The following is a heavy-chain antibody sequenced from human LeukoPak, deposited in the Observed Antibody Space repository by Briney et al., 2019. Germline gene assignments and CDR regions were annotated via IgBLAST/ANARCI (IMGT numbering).Heavy chain of an antibody. CDR2: ISAYNGNI. Sequence: ASVKVSCKASGYTFTSYAISWVRQAPGQGLEWMGWISAYNGNINYAQKLQGRVTMTTDTSTSTAYMELRSLRSDDTAVYYCARLVRSWDEPCPTDYYIDVWGKGTTVTVSS. CDR1: GYTFTSYA. CDR3: ARLVRSWDEPCPTDYYIDV. D-gene: IGHD6-13*01. J-gene: IGHJ6*03. V-gene: IGHV1-18*01.